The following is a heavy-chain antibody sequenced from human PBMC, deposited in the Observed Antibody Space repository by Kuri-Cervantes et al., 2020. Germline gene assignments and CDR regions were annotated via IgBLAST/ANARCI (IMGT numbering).Heavy chain of an antibody. V-gene: IGHV3-21*04. CDR3: ARDRLGSGWCRVTTYGMDV. D-gene: IGHD6-19*01. J-gene: IGHJ6*02. CDR2: ISSSSSYI. CDR1: GFTFSSYS. Sequence: GGSLRLSCAASGFTFSSYSMNWVRQAPGKGLEWVSSISSSSSYIYYADSVKGRFTISRDNANNSLYLQMNSLSAEDTAVYYCARDRLGSGWCRVTTYGMDVWGQGTTVTVSS.